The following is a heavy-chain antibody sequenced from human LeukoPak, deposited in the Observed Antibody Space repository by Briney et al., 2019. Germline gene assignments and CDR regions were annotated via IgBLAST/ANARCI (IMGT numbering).Heavy chain of an antibody. D-gene: IGHD1-1*01. CDR1: VGSISGAY. CDR2: LSYGGIT. CDR3: ARHKTGTATFDY. J-gene: IGHJ4*02. Sequence: SDTLSLTCTGAVGSISGAYCSWIRQSPGNGLEGIGQLSYGGITSYNPSLTTRVTISIDTSKNQFSLRLNSVTAADTAVYYCARHKTGTATFDYWGQGTLITVSS. V-gene: IGHV4-59*08.